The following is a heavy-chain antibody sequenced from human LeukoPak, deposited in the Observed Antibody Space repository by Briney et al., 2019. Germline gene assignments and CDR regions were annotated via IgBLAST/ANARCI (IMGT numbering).Heavy chain of an antibody. D-gene: IGHD1-26*01. CDR1: GYSISSNYY. Sequence: SETLSLTCTVSGYSISSNYYWGWIRQPPGKGLEWIGSIYHSGSTYYNPSLKSRVTISVDTSKNQFSLKLSSVTAADTAVYYCARLRRGGATPFDYWGQGTLVTVSS. CDR2: IYHSGST. CDR3: ARLRRGGATPFDY. J-gene: IGHJ4*02. V-gene: IGHV4-38-2*02.